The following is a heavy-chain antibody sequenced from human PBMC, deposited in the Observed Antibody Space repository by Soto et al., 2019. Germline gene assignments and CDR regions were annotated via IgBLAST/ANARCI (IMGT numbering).Heavy chain of an antibody. J-gene: IGHJ4*02. CDR1: GFTFSTYA. CDR2: VSASGLNT. CDR3: AKDRPRRTSEYFFDY. V-gene: IGHV3-23*01. Sequence: EVQLLESGGKLVQPGGSLTLSCAASGFTFSTYAMAWVRQAPGKGLEWVSVVSASGLNTDYADPVKGRFYISRDNSKNTVSLHMTSLRAEGTAVYYCAKDRPRRTSEYFFDYWGQGTPVTVSS.